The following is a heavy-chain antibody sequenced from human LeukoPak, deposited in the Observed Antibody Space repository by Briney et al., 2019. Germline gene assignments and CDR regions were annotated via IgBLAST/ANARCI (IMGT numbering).Heavy chain of an antibody. V-gene: IGHV1-46*01. CDR3: ARDRYSISSLYDF. D-gene: IGHD6-6*01. CDR2: INPSGGST. J-gene: IGHJ4*02. Sequence: AVKVSCKASGYTFTSYYIHWVRQAPGQGLEWMGIINPSGGSTTYAQKFQGRVTITRDTPTSTVYMVLSSLRSEDTAVYYCARDRYSISSLYDFWGQGTLVTVSS. CDR1: GYTFTSYY.